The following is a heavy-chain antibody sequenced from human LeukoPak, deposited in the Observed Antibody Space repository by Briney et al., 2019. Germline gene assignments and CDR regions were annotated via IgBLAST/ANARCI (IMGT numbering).Heavy chain of an antibody. J-gene: IGHJ4*02. CDR1: GFTFDDYG. CDR2: INWNGGNT. CDR3: ARGYCSSTSCYRELDY. D-gene: IGHD2-2*01. Sequence: GGSLRLSCAASGFTFDDYGMSWVRQAPGKGLEWVSGINWNGGNTGYADSVKGRFTISRDNAKNSLYLQMNSLRAEDTALYYCARGYCSSTSCYRELDYWGQGTLVTVSS. V-gene: IGHV3-20*04.